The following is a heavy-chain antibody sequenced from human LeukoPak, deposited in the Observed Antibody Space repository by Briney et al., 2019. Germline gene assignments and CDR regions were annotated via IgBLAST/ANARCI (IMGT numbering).Heavy chain of an antibody. CDR1: GYTFTGYY. Sequence: ASVKVSCKASGYTFTGYYLHWVRQAPGQGLEWVGWINPNSGGTNYAQKFQGRVTLTRDTSITTVYMELRSLRSDDTAVYYCARDSLYYGSGSYLGFDPWGQGTLVTVSS. J-gene: IGHJ5*02. D-gene: IGHD3-10*01. CDR2: INPNSGGT. V-gene: IGHV1-2*02. CDR3: ARDSLYYGSGSYLGFDP.